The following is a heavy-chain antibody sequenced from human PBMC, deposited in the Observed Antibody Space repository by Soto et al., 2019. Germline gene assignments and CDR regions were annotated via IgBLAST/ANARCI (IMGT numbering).Heavy chain of an antibody. CDR2: ISYDGGNK. J-gene: IGHJ4*02. D-gene: IGHD2-15*01. CDR1: GFTFSDYG. V-gene: IGHV3-30*18. Sequence: QVQLVESGGGVVQPGGSLRLSCAASGFTFSDYGMHWVRQAPDKGLEWVAAISYDGGNKYYADSVKGRFTISRDSSKNTLFLQMSSLRAEDTAVYYCANGRYCCGGSCNSFFQHDCALWGQGTLVTVSA. CDR3: ANGRYCCGGSCNSFFQHDCAL.